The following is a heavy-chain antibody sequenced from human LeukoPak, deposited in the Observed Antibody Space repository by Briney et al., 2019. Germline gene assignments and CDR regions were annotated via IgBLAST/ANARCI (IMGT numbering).Heavy chain of an antibody. CDR3: ARAARGYCSSTSCYVTYYYYYYGMDV. CDR1: GGSFSGYY. D-gene: IGHD2-2*01. Sequence: SETLSLTCAVYGGSFSGYYWSWIRQPPGKGLEWIGEINHSGSTNYNPSLKSRVTISVDTSKNQFSLKLSSVAAADTAVYYCARAARGYCSSTSCYVTYYYYYYGMDVWGQGTTVTVSS. J-gene: IGHJ6*02. CDR2: INHSGST. V-gene: IGHV4-34*01.